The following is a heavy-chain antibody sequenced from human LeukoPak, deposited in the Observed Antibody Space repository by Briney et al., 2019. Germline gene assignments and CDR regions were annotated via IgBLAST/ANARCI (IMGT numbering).Heavy chain of an antibody. J-gene: IGHJ4*02. CDR3: AVYSGYGRSDY. CDR2: IYTSGST. D-gene: IGHD5-12*01. Sequence: LSQTLSLTCTVSGGSISSGSYYWSWIRQPAGKGLEWIGRIYTSGSTNYNPSLKSRVTISVDTSKNQFSLKLSSVTAADTAVYYCAVYSGYGRSDYWGQGTLVTVSS. V-gene: IGHV4-61*02. CDR1: GGSISSGSYY.